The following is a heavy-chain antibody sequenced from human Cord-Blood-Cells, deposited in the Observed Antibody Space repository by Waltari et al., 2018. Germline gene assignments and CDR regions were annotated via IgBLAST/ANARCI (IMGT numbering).Heavy chain of an antibody. CDR1: GGSISSSSYY. J-gene: IGHJ6*02. CDR2: IYYSGST. V-gene: IGHV4-39*01. Sequence: QLQLQESGPGLVKPSETLSLTCTVSGGSISSSSYYWGWIRQHPGKGLEWIGSIYYSGSTYYNPSLKSRVTISVDTSKNQFSLKLSSVTAADTAVYYCARRDSSSWYYYYYGMDVWGQGTTVTVSS. CDR3: ARRDSSSWYYYYYGMDV. D-gene: IGHD6-13*01.